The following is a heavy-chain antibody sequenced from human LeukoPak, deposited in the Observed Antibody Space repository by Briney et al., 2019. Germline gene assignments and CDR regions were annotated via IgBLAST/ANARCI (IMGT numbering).Heavy chain of an antibody. Sequence: SGPTLVKPTQTLTLTCTFSGFSLSTGGMCVSWIRQPPGKALEWLARIDWDDDKYYITSLKTRLTLSKDTSKNQVVLTMTNMDPVDTATYYCARMYTGSSGYDYWGQGTLVTVAS. J-gene: IGHJ4*02. CDR2: IDWDDDK. V-gene: IGHV2-70*11. D-gene: IGHD1-26*01. CDR1: GFSLSTGGMC. CDR3: ARMYTGSSGYDY.